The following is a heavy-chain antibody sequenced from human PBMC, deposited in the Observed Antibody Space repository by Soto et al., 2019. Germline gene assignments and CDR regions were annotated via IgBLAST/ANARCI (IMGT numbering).Heavy chain of an antibody. V-gene: IGHV4-39*01. J-gene: IGHJ4*02. D-gene: IGHD5-18*01. CDR3: ARFDTAMAKGNGY. CDR2: IYYSGST. Sequence: SETLSVTCTVSGGSISGSSYYWGWIRQPPGKGLEWIGSIYYSGSTYYNPSLKSRVTISVDTSKNQFSLKLSSVTAADTAVYYCARFDTAMAKGNGYWGQGTLVTVSS. CDR1: GGSISGSSYY.